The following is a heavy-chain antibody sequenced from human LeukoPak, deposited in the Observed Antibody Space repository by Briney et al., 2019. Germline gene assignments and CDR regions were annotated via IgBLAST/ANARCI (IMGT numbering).Heavy chain of an antibody. D-gene: IGHD3-22*01. Sequence: SETLSLTCTVSGGSISNYYWSWIRQPAGKGLEWIGHIYTSGSTNYNPSLKSRVTISVDRSKNQFSLKLSSVTAADTAVYYCARDGVDDSSGYYYIFDYWGQGTLVTVSS. CDR2: IYTSGST. CDR3: ARDGVDDSSGYYYIFDY. J-gene: IGHJ4*02. CDR1: GGSISNYY. V-gene: IGHV4-4*07.